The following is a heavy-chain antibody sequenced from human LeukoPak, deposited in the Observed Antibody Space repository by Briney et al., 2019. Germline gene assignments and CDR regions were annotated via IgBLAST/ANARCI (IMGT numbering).Heavy chain of an antibody. CDR1: GGSISSATYY. J-gene: IGHJ3*02. D-gene: IGHD1-26*01. CDR2: IYHSGST. V-gene: IGHV4-39*07. Sequence: SSETLSLTCSVSGGSISSATYYWGWIRQPPGKGLEWIGNIYHSGSTYYNPFLKSRVAISIHTSKNQFSLNLSSVTAADTAVYYCARDYRDRIVIGLLYAFDIWGQGTKVTVSS. CDR3: ARDYRDRIVIGLLYAFDI.